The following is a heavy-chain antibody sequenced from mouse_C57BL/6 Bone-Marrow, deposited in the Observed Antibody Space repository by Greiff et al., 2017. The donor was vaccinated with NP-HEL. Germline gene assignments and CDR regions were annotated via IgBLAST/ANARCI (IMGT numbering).Heavy chain of an antibody. Sequence: QVQLQQSGPELVKPGASVKISCKASGYAFSSSWMNWVKQRPGKGLEWIGRIYPGDGDTNYNGKFKGKATLTADKSSSTAYMQLSSLTSEDSAVYFCARGLSRWYFDVWGTGTTVTVSS. CDR3: ARGLSRWYFDV. V-gene: IGHV1-82*01. CDR1: GYAFSSSW. CDR2: IYPGDGDT. J-gene: IGHJ1*03. D-gene: IGHD3-1*01.